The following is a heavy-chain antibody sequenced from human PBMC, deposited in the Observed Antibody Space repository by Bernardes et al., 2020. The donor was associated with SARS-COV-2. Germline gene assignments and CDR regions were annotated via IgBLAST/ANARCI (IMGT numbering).Heavy chain of an antibody. CDR3: ARDTGYNSGFY. CDR2: TSDDGGNK. J-gene: IGHJ4*02. D-gene: IGHD6-19*01. Sequence: GGSLRLSCAASGFAFSNVGMHWVRQAPGKGLEWEAVTSDDGGNKFYADSVKGRFTISRDNSNNSLYLQMSSLRAEDTAVYYCARDTGYNSGFYWGQGTLVTVSS. V-gene: IGHV3-30*03. CDR1: GFAFSNVG.